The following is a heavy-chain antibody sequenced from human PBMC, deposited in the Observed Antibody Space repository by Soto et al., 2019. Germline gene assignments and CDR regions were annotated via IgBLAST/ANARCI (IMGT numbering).Heavy chain of an antibody. D-gene: IGHD5-12*01. Sequence: PSETLSLTCTVSGGSISSSSYYWGWIRQPPGKGLEWIGSIYYSGSTYYNPSLKSRVTISVDTSKNQFSLKLSSVTAADTAVYKCARDIIVATISTTFDYWGQGTLVTVSS. CDR3: ARDIIVATISTTFDY. J-gene: IGHJ4*02. CDR1: GGSISSSSYY. CDR2: IYYSGST. V-gene: IGHV4-39*02.